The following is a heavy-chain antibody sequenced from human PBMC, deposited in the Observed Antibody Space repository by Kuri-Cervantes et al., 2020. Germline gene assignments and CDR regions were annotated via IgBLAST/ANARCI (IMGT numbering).Heavy chain of an antibody. J-gene: IGHJ4*02. CDR3: ARDFDSSGKLGDY. V-gene: IGHV3-30*14. D-gene: IGHD3-22*01. CDR2: ISYDGSNK. CDR1: GFAFSSYA. Sequence: GESLKISCAASGFAFSSYAMHWVRQAPGKGLEWVAVISYDGSNKYYADSVKGRFTISRDNSKNTLFLQMSSLRVEDTAMYYCARDFDSSGKLGDYWGQGTLVTVSS.